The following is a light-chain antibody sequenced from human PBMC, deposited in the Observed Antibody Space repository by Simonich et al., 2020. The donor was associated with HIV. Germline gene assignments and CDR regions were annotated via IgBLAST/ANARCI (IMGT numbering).Light chain of an antibody. CDR3: QSADSSGTPYVV. CDR1: ALPNQY. Sequence: SYELPQPPSVSVSPGQTARITCHGDALPNQYAYWYQKKSAQAPVLVIYKDSERPSGIPERFSGSSSGTTGTLTISGVHAEDEADYYCQSADSSGTPYVVFGGGTKLTVL. V-gene: IGLV3-25*03. CDR2: KDS. J-gene: IGLJ2*01.